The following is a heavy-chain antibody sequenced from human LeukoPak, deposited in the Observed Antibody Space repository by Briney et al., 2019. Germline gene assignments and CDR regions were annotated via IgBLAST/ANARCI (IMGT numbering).Heavy chain of an antibody. Sequence: GGSLRLSCAASGFTFSDYYMSWIRQAPGKGLEWVSYISSRSTHTPYPDSVKGRFTISRDNAQNSLFLQMNSLRAEDTAVYHCARVGDLAAAVTLDYWGQGTLVTVSS. J-gene: IGHJ4*02. D-gene: IGHD6-13*01. V-gene: IGHV3-11*05. CDR1: GFTFSDYY. CDR2: ISSRSTHT. CDR3: ARVGDLAAAVTLDY.